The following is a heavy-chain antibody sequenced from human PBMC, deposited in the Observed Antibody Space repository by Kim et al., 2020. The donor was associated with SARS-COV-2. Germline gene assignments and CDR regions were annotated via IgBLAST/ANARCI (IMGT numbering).Heavy chain of an antibody. V-gene: IGHV4-39*01. J-gene: IGHJ4*02. D-gene: IGHD2-2*01. CDR3: ARPTPPNIVVVPAATIDY. Sequence: SQVTISVDTSKNQFSLKLSSMTAADTAVYYCARPTPPNIVVVPAATIDYWGQGTLVTVSS.